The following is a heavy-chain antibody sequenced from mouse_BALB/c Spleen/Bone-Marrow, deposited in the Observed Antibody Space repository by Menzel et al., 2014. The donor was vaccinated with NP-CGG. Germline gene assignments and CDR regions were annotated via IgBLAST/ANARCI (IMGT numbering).Heavy chain of an antibody. CDR3: ARRGYNNSYWYFGV. Sequence: VESGGDLVKPGGSLKLSCAASGFTFSSYGMSWVRQIPDNRLEWVATISTGGSQTYYTDSVKGRFTISRDNAKNTLYLQMSSLKSEDSAIYYCARRGYNNSYWYFGVWGAGTTVTVSS. J-gene: IGHJ1*01. CDR2: ISTGGSQT. D-gene: IGHD1-3*01. CDR1: GFTFSSYG. V-gene: IGHV5-6*02.